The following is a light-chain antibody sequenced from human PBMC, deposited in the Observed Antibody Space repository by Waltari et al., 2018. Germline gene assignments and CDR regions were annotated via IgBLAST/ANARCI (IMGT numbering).Light chain of an antibody. CDR3: QQYYSIPRT. CDR1: QSVLYNSDNKNY. CDR2: WAS. J-gene: IGKJ2*02. V-gene: IGKV4-1*01. Sequence: DIVMTQSPDSLAVSLGERATINCKSSQSVLYNSDNKNYLAWYQQKPGQPPKLLIYWASIQESGVPDRFSGSGSGTDFILTISSLQAEDVAVYYCQQYYSIPRTYGQGTKLEIK.